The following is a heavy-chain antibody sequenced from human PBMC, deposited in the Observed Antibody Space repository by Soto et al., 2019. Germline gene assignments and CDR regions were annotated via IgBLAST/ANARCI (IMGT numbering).Heavy chain of an antibody. CDR2: ISGSGGST. CDR3: AKDKWYSSSFPDY. CDR1: ECTFITHA. D-gene: IGHD6-13*01. J-gene: IGHJ4*02. V-gene: IGHV3-23*01. Sequence: GSRSLSSTASECTFITHAVSWVLHVPGKGLEWVSAISGSGGSTYYADSVKGWFTISRDNSKNTLYLQMNSLRAEDTAVYYCAKDKWYSSSFPDYWGQGTLVPVFS.